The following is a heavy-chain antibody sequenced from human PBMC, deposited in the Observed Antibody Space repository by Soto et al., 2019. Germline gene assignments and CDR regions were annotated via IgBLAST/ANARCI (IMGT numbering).Heavy chain of an antibody. J-gene: IGHJ3*02. V-gene: IGHV4-59*01. CDR3: ARDAGYYDRSGHDAFDI. CDR1: AGSISSYY. Sequence: QVQLQESGPGLVKPSETLSLTCTVSAGSISSYYWSWIRQPPGKGLAWIGYIYYSGSTNYNPSLKSRVTISVDTSKNQFALKLSSVTAADTVGYYCARDAGYYDRSGHDAFDIWGQGTMVTVSS. D-gene: IGHD3-22*01. CDR2: IYYSGST.